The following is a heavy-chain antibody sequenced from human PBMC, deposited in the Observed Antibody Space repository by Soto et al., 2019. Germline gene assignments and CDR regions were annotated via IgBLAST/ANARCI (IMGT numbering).Heavy chain of an antibody. V-gene: IGHV3-30-3*01. CDR1: GFTFSSYA. J-gene: IGHJ6*02. D-gene: IGHD3-3*01. CDR2: ISYDGSNK. CDR3: ARGYYDFWSGPYYGMYV. Sequence: QVQLVESGGGVVQPGRSLSLSCAASGFTFSSYAMHWVRQAPGKGLEWVAVISYDGSNKYYADSVKGRFTISRDNSKNTLYLQMNSLRAEDTAVYYCARGYYDFWSGPYYGMYVWGQGTTVTVSS.